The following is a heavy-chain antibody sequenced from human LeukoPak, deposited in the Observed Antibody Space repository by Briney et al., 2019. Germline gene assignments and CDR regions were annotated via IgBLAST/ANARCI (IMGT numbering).Heavy chain of an antibody. CDR1: EFTFSDAW. V-gene: IGHV3-30*02. D-gene: IGHD5-18*01. CDR3: AKESQRGYSYGYIRDYFDS. J-gene: IGHJ4*02. Sequence: GGSLRLSCAASEFTFSDAWMSWVRQAPGKGLEWVAFIRYDGSNKYYADSVKGRFTISRDKSKNTLYLQMNSLRVEDTAVYYCAKESQRGYSYGYIRDYFDSWGQGTLVTVSS. CDR2: IRYDGSNK.